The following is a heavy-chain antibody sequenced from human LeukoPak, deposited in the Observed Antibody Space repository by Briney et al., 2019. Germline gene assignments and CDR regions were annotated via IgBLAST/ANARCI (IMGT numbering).Heavy chain of an antibody. CDR1: GGSFSGYY. CDR2: INHSGST. Sequence: SETLSLTCAVYGGSFSGYYWSLIRQPAGKGLEWIGEINHSGSTNYNPSLKSRVTISVDTSKNQFSLKLSSVTAADTAVYYCARLDYDFWSALNWFDPWGQGTLVTVSS. J-gene: IGHJ5*02. V-gene: IGHV4-34*01. CDR3: ARLDYDFWSALNWFDP. D-gene: IGHD3-3*01.